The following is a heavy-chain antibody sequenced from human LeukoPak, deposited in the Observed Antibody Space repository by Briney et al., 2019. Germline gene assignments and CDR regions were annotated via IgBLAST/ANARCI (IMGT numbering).Heavy chain of an antibody. V-gene: IGHV3-7*01. Sequence: PVRSLRLSCAASGLTFSSYWMSWVRQAPGKGLEWVANIKQDGSEKYYVDSVKGRFTISRDNAKNSLYLQMNSLRAEDTAVYYCARVREYQLLSQADFDYWGQGTLVTVSS. D-gene: IGHD2-2*01. CDR3: ARVREYQLLSQADFDY. J-gene: IGHJ4*02. CDR1: GLTFSSYW. CDR2: IKQDGSEK.